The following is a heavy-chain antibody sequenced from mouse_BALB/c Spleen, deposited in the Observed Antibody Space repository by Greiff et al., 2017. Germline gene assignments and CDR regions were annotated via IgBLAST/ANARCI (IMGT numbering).Heavy chain of an antibody. CDR1: GYTFTSYW. CDR3: TEGNLAWFAY. CDR2: IYPGNSDT. J-gene: IGHJ3*01. Sequence: VQLQQSGTVLARPGASVKMSCKASGYTFTSYWMHWVKQRPGQGLEWIGAIYPGNSDTSYNQKFKGKAKLTAVTSTSTAYMELSSLTNEDSAVYYCTEGNLAWFAYWGQGTLVTVSA. V-gene: IGHV1-5*01. D-gene: IGHD2-1*01.